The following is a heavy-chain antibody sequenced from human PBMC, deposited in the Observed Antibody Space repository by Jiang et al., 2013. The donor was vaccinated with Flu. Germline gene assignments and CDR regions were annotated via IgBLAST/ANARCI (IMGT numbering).Heavy chain of an antibody. CDR1: GGSISNSDYY. CDR2: SIIVGAP. J-gene: IGHJ4*02. D-gene: IGHD4-17*01. V-gene: IGHV4-39*01. CDR3: ASLHLSVTTGEVTIAC. Sequence: LLKPSETLSLTCTVSGGSISNSDYYWGVDPPAPQGRGWSGLGISIIVGAPTTIRPLKSRLTISVDTSKDQFSLRLTSVTAADTAVYYCASLHLSVTTGEVTIACWGQGTLVTVSS.